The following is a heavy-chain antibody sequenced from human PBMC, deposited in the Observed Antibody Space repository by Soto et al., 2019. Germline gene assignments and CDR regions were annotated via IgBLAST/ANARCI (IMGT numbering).Heavy chain of an antibody. Sequence: SVKVSCKGFGYSYMKYGINWVRQAPGQGLEWVGWISPYSGYTHSAQKFHGRLTLTTDTAASTAYMELRILRSADTALYYCAREASVLIPAAQPSRFDSWGQGTLVTVSS. CDR1: GYSYMKYG. D-gene: IGHD2-2*01. J-gene: IGHJ4*02. V-gene: IGHV1-18*01. CDR3: AREASVLIPAAQPSRFDS. CDR2: ISPYSGYT.